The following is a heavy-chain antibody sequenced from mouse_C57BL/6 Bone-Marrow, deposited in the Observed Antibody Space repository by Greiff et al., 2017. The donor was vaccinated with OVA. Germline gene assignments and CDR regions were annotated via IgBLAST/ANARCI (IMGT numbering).Heavy chain of an antibody. Sequence: QVQLQQPGAELVMPGASVKLSCKASGYTFTSYWMHWVKQRPGQGLEWIGEIDPSDSYTNYNHKFKGKSTLTVDKSSSTAYMQLSSLTSEDSAVYNCARAKGYSKLYAMDYWGQGTSVTVSS. J-gene: IGHJ4*01. CDR1: GYTFTSYW. CDR2: IDPSDSYT. V-gene: IGHV1-69*01. D-gene: IGHD2-5*01. CDR3: ARAKGYSKLYAMDY.